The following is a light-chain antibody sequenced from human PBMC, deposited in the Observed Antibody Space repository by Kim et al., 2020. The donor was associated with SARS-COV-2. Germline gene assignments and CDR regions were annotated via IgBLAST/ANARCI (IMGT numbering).Light chain of an antibody. CDR3: QHYQNWPPNT. Sequence: EIVMTQSPATLSVSPGDRATLSCRASQSVGTRLAWYQQKPGQAPRLLIYAASIRATGIPARFSGIGSGTEFILTISSLQSEDFAVYFCQHYQNWPPNTFGQGTKLEI. J-gene: IGKJ2*01. CDR1: QSVGTR. CDR2: AAS. V-gene: IGKV3-15*01.